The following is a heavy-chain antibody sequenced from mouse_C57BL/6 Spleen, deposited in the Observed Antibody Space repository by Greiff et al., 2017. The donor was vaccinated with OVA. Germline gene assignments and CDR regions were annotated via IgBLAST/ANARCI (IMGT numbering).Heavy chain of an antibody. CDR2: ISSGSSTI. J-gene: IGHJ1*03. CDR3: ARSVVAKGYFDV. D-gene: IGHD1-1*01. CDR1: GFTFSDYG. V-gene: IGHV5-17*01. Sequence: EVKVVESGGGLVKPGGSLKLSCAASGFTFSDYGMHWVRQAPEKGLEWVAYISSGSSTIYYADTVKGRFTISRDNAKNTLFLQMTSLRSEDTAMYYCARSVVAKGYFDVWGTGTTVTVSS.